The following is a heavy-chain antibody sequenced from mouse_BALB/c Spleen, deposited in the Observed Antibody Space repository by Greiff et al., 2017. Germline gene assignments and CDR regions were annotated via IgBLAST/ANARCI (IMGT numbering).Heavy chain of an antibody. J-gene: IGHJ2*01. Sequence: EVQGVESGGGLVQPGGSRKLSCAASGFTFSDYGMAWVRQAPGKGPEWVAFISNLAYSIYYADTVTGRFTISRENAKNTLYLEMSSLRSEDTAMYYCARDQGYDYDEGTFDYWGQGTTLTVSS. CDR3: ARDQGYDYDEGTFDY. CDR1: GFTFSDYG. V-gene: IGHV5-15*02. D-gene: IGHD2-4*01. CDR2: ISNLAYSI.